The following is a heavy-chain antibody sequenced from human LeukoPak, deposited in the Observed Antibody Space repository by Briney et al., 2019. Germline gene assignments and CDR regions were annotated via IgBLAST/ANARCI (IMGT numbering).Heavy chain of an antibody. V-gene: IGHV3-33*01. J-gene: IGHJ6*02. D-gene: IGHD3-3*01. CDR1: GFTFSSYG. CDR2: IWYDGSNK. CDR3: ARAPKKYDFWSGYLGYYYYGMDV. Sequence: PGGSLRLSCAASGFTFSSYGMHWVRQAPGKGLEWLAVIWYDGSNKYYADSVKGRFTISRDDSKNTLYLQMNSLRAEDTAVYYCARAPKKYDFWSGYLGYYYYGMDVWGQGTTVTVSS.